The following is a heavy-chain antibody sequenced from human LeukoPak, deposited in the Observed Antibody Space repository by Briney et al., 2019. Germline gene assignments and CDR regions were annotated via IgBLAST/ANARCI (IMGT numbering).Heavy chain of an antibody. J-gene: IGHJ6*03. CDR3: AKDTSAWWYHRAYMNV. CDR2: ISGSGDTT. D-gene: IGHD2-15*01. V-gene: IGHV3-23*01. Sequence: GGSLRLSCAASGFTFSNYAMSWVRQAPGGGLEWVSAISGSGDTTFHADSVEGRFTTSRDNSKNTLSLQMSGLGVEDSAVYFCAKDTSAWWYHRAYMNVWGTGTTVTVSS. CDR1: GFTFSNYA.